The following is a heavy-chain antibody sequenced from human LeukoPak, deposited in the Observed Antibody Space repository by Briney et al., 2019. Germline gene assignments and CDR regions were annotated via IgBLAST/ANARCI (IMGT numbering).Heavy chain of an antibody. CDR1: GFTFSSYW. Sequence: GGSLRLSCAASGFTFSSYWMSWVRQAPGKGLEWVASIKQDGSEKDYADSVKGRFTISRDNAKNSLYLQMNSLRADDTAVYYCAKDTSGSYWGGIDYWGQGTLVTVSS. J-gene: IGHJ4*02. D-gene: IGHD1-26*01. CDR3: AKDTSGSYWGGIDY. CDR2: IKQDGSEK. V-gene: IGHV3-7*01.